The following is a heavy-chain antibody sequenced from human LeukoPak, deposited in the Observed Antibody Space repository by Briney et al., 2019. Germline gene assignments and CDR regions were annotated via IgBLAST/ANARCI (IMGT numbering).Heavy chain of an antibody. CDR3: ARERLPLYYYDSSGYRLFDY. CDR2: INPNSGGT. D-gene: IGHD3-22*01. CDR1: GYTFTGYY. Sequence: GASVKVSCKASGYTFTGYYMHWVRQAPGQGLEWMGRINPNSGGTNYAQKFQGRVTMTRDTSISTACMELSRLRSDDTAVYYCARERLPLYYYDSSGYRLFDYWGQGTLVTVSS. J-gene: IGHJ4*02. V-gene: IGHV1-2*06.